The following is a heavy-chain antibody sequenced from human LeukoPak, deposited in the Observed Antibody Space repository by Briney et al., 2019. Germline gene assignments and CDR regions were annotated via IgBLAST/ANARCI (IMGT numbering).Heavy chain of an antibody. J-gene: IGHJ4*02. D-gene: IGHD2-2*02. CDR3: AKGSGNTDLRTPFDH. CDR2: ISWNSETI. CDR1: GFTFDDYS. Sequence: PGRSLRLSCAAPGFTFDDYSMHWVRQVPEKGLEWVSGISWNSETIDYADSVKGRFTISRDNAKNSLYLSMDSLRAEDMALYYCAKGSGNTDLRTPFDHWGQGTLVTVSS. V-gene: IGHV3-9*03.